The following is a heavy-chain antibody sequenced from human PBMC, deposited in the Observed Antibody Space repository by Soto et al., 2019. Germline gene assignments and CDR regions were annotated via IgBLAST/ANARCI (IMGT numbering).Heavy chain of an antibody. CDR1: GFAFSSYG. CDR3: VSDRGYGHASVPYS. CDR2: ISYDGSLQ. J-gene: IGHJ4*02. V-gene: IGHV3-30*03. D-gene: IGHD5-18*01. Sequence: QAQLVESGGGVVQPGRSLRLSCAASGFAFSSYGMHWVRQAPGTGLEWVAVISYDGSLQHYADSVKGRFTISRDNSKNMVILQMSSLRAEDTDVYYCVSDRGYGHASVPYSWGQGTLVSVSS.